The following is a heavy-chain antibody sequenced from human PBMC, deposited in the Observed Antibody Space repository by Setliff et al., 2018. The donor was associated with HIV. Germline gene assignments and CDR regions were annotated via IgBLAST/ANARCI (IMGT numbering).Heavy chain of an antibody. CDR1: GYALSNYG. J-gene: IGHJ4*02. V-gene: IGHV1-18*01. Sequence: ASVKVSCKASGYALSNYGINWVRQAPGLGLEWMGWISGYNAKTDFAQKFRDRVSVTTDSSASAVYMEVMRLTSDDTAVYYCAREGVATPDEEGYYFDQWGQGTLVTVSS. D-gene: IGHD6-13*01. CDR3: AREGVATPDEEGYYFDQ. CDR2: ISGYNAKT.